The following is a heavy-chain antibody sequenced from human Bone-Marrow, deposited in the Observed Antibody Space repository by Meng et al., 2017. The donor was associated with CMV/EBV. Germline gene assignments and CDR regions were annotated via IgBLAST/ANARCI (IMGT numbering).Heavy chain of an antibody. J-gene: IGHJ5*02. CDR2: IIPIFGTA. Sequence: KDSGGTFSSYAISWVRQAPGQGLEWMGGIIPIFGTANYAQKFQGRVTITTDESTSTAYMELSSLRSEDTAVYYCASLSLAAAVWFDPWGQGTLVTVSS. D-gene: IGHD6-13*01. V-gene: IGHV1-69*05. CDR3: ASLSLAAAVWFDP. CDR1: GGTFSSYA.